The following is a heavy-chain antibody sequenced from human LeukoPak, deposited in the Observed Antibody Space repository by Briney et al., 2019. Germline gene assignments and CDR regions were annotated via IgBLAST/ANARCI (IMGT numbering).Heavy chain of an antibody. D-gene: IGHD6-13*01. CDR3: ATFAGIAAADI. CDR1: GGSISRSSYY. Sequence: KPSETLSLTCTVSGGSISRSSYYWGWIRQPPGKGLEWIGNIYYSGSTYYNPSLKSRVTISVDTSKNQFSLRLSSVTATDTAVYYCATFAGIAAADIWGQGTMVTVSS. CDR2: IYYSGST. V-gene: IGHV4-39*01. J-gene: IGHJ3*02.